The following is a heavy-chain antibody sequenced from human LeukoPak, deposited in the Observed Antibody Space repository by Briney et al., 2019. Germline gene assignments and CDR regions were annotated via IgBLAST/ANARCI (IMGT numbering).Heavy chain of an antibody. V-gene: IGHV4-31*03. J-gene: IGHJ4*02. CDR3: VRESYGSGSYYY. CDR2: IFDNGST. CDR1: GGSISGGGYY. Sequence: PSETLSLTCTVSGGSISGGGYYWSWIRQHPGKGLEWIGYIFDNGSTDYNPSLKSRVTISVDTSKNQLSLKLSSLTAADTAVYYCVRESYGSGSYYYWCQGTLVTVSS. D-gene: IGHD3-10*01.